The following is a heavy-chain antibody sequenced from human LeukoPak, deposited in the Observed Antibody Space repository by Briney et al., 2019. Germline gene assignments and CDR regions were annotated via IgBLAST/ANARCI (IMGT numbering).Heavy chain of an antibody. Sequence: GGSLRLSCAASGFTFSSYAMSWVRQAPGKGLEWVSAISGSGGSTYHADSVKGRFTISRDNSKNTLYLQMNSLRAEDTAVYYCAKGAAYYYDSSGYYFDYWGQGTLVTVSS. CDR3: AKGAAYYYDSSGYYFDY. J-gene: IGHJ4*02. V-gene: IGHV3-23*01. CDR1: GFTFSSYA. D-gene: IGHD3-22*01. CDR2: ISGSGGST.